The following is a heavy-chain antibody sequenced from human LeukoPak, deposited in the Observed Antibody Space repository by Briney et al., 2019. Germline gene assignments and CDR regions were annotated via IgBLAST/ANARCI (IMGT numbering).Heavy chain of an antibody. Sequence: SETLSLTCTVSGGSISSYYWSWIRQPPGKGLEWIGYIYYSGSTNYDPSLKSRVTISVDTSKNQFSLKLSSVTAADTAVYYCARGNTAMVAYYFDYWGQGTLVTVSS. CDR2: IYYSGST. CDR1: GGSISSYY. J-gene: IGHJ4*02. V-gene: IGHV4-59*01. D-gene: IGHD5-18*01. CDR3: ARGNTAMVAYYFDY.